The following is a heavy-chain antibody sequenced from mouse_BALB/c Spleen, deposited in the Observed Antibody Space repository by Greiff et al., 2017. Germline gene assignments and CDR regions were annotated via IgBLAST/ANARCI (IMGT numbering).Heavy chain of an antibody. CDR3: AREFYDGYYDY. V-gene: IGHV14-3*02. J-gene: IGHJ4*01. D-gene: IGHD2-3*01. CDR2: IDPANGNT. CDR1: GFNIKDTY. Sequence: EVQLHQSGAELVKQGASVKLSCTASGFNIKDTYMHWVKQRPEQGLEWIGRIDPANGNTKYDPKFQGKATITADTSSNTAYLQLSSLTSEDTAVYYCAREFYDGYYDYWGQGTSVTVSS.